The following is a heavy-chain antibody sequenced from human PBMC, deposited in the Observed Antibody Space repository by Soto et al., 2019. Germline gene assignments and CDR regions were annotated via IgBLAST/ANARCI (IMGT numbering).Heavy chain of an antibody. CDR3: ARVYPSDTRYGYVGNNWFDP. CDR1: GYTFISYY. CDR2: IIPSGGST. J-gene: IGHJ5*02. Sequence: QVQLVQSGAEVKKPGASIKVSCKAYGYTFISYYMHWVRQASGQEFEWMWIIIPSGGSTIYAQKFQGRVTMTRDTSTSTVYMELSSLRSEDTAVYYCARVYPSDTRYGYVGNNWFDPWGQGTLVTVSS. V-gene: IGHV1-46*03. D-gene: IGHD5-18*01.